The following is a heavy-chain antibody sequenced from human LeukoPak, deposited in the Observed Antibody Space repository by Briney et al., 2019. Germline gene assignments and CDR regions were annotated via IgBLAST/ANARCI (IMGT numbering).Heavy chain of an antibody. CDR1: GFTFSSYG. J-gene: IGHJ4*02. CDR3: AKDHPRSIAVAGTFDY. Sequence: PGGSLRLSCAASGFTFSSYGMHWVRQAPGKGLEWVAFIRYDGSNKYYADPVKGRFTISRDNSKNTLYLQMNSLRAEDTAVYYCAKDHPRSIAVAGTFDYWGQGTLVTVSS. CDR2: IRYDGSNK. V-gene: IGHV3-30*02. D-gene: IGHD6-19*01.